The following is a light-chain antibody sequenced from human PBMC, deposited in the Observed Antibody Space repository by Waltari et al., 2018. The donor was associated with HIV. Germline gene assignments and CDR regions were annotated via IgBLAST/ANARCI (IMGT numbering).Light chain of an antibody. J-gene: IGLJ3*02. Sequence: SYELAQPSSVSVSPGQTARITCSGDLLATKYARWFQQRPGQAPVLVIYKDSERPSGIPERFSGSSSGTTVTLTISGAQVEDEADYYCYSATDNYRGVFGGGTKLTVL. CDR3: YSATDNYRGV. CDR2: KDS. V-gene: IGLV3-27*01. CDR1: LLATKY.